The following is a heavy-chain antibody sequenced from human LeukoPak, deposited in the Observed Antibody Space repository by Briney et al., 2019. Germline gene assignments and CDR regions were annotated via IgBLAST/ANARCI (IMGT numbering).Heavy chain of an antibody. CDR1: GGSISSYY. Sequence: SETLSLTCTVSGGSISSYYWSWIRQPPGKGLEWIGEINHSGSTNYNPSLKSRVTISVDTSKNQFSLKLSSVTAADTAVYYCARVLASPYDILTVYYRRWPNFDYWGQGTLVTVSS. V-gene: IGHV4-34*01. D-gene: IGHD3-9*01. CDR3: ARVLASPYDILTVYYRRWPNFDY. J-gene: IGHJ4*02. CDR2: INHSGST.